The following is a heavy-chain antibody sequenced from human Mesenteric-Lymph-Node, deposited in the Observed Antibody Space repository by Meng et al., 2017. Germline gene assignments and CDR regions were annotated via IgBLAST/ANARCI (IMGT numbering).Heavy chain of an antibody. CDR3: ARVGSYQH. CDR2: ISAYNGNT. J-gene: IGHJ1*01. V-gene: IGHV1-18*01. Sequence: MVEAGVGVKWPGSHVTVSWMASGCTFPSYGISWVRQAPGQGLEWMGWISAYNGNTHYAQKVQGRVTMTTDTSTSTAYMELRSLRSDDTAVYYCARVGSYQHWGQGTLVTVSS. D-gene: IGHD2-15*01. CDR1: GCTFPSYG.